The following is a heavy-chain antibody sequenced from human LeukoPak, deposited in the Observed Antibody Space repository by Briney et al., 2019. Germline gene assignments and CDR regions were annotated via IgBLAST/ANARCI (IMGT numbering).Heavy chain of an antibody. D-gene: IGHD5-18*01. J-gene: IGHJ4*02. V-gene: IGHV1-2*04. CDR1: GYTFTGYY. Sequence: ASVKVSCKASGYTFTGYYMHWVRQAPGQGLEWMGWINPNSGGTNYAQKFQGWVTMTRDTSISTAYMELSRLRSDDTAVYYCARARAVDTAMVTSYYFDYWGQRTLVTVSS. CDR2: INPNSGGT. CDR3: ARARAVDTAMVTSYYFDY.